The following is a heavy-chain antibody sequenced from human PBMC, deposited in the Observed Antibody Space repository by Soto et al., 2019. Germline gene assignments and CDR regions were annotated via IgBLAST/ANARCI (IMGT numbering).Heavy chain of an antibody. Sequence: QVQLVQSGAEVKKPGSSVKVSCKTSGDTFTSYAISWVRQAPGQGLEWMGGIIPFFNTSNYARKFQGRVTITADESTSTAYMELSSLRSEDTAMYYCARESAYGGNHLAFDHWGQGTLVTVS. J-gene: IGHJ4*02. CDR2: IIPFFNTS. CDR3: ARESAYGGNHLAFDH. D-gene: IGHD1-26*01. V-gene: IGHV1-69*01. CDR1: GDTFTSYA.